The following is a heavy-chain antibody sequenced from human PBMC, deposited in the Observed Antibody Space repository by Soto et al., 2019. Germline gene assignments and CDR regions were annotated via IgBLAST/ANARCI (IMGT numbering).Heavy chain of an antibody. J-gene: IGHJ4*02. CDR3: AKSPLGYCSGGSCYPPHYFDY. Sequence: EVQLLDSGGGLVQPGGSLRLSCAASGFTFSNYAMSWVRQAPGKGLEWVSGVGGSGDSTYYADSVKGRFTISRDNSKDTLYLQMNSLSAEDTAVYYCAKSPLGYCSGGSCYPPHYFDYWGQGTLVTVSS. CDR2: VGGSGDST. CDR1: GFTFSNYA. V-gene: IGHV3-23*01. D-gene: IGHD2-15*01.